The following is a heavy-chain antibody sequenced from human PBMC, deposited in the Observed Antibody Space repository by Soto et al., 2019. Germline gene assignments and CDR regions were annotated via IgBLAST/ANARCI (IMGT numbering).Heavy chain of an antibody. CDR2: IIPIFSRT. CDR1: GDSFSTSS. Sequence: QVQLVQSGTEVKEPGSSVKVSCKASGDSFSTSSFVWVRQGPGQGLEWMGGIIPIFSRTNLAQKFQGRVTFSADESTRTTYMELRSLTSEDTAIYYCARDVVRSTAGDSWGQGTLVTVSS. CDR3: ARDVVRSTAGDS. D-gene: IGHD2-15*01. V-gene: IGHV1-69*01. J-gene: IGHJ4*02.